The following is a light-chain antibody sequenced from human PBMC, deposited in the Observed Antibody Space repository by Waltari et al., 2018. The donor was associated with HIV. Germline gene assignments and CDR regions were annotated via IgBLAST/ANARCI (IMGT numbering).Light chain of an antibody. J-gene: IGKJ1*01. V-gene: IGKV1-39*01. Sequence: DIQMTQSPSSLSASVGDRVTIPCRASQSISSYLNWYQQKPGKAPKLLIYAASSLQSGVPSRFSGSGSGTDFTLTITSLQPEDFATYYCQQSDSTPQWTFGQGTKVEIK. CDR1: QSISSY. CDR3: QQSDSTPQWT. CDR2: AAS.